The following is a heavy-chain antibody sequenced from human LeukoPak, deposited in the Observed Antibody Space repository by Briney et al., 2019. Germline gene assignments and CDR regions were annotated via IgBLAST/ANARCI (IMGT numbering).Heavy chain of an antibody. CDR1: GFTFRNYA. V-gene: IGHV3-23*01. Sequence: GGSLRLSCAASGFTFRNYAMSWVRQAPGKGLEWVSGIGTSGGSTYYADSVKGRFTMSRDSSKSTLYLQMNSLRAEDTAVYYCAKAYSYDSSGDNDYWVQGPLVTVSS. D-gene: IGHD3-22*01. CDR2: IGTSGGST. J-gene: IGHJ4*02. CDR3: AKAYSYDSSGDNDY.